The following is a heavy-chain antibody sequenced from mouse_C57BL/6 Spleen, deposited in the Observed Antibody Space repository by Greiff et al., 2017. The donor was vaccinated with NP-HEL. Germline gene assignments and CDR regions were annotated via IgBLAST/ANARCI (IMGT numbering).Heavy chain of an antibody. CDR2: IYPGDGDT. J-gene: IGHJ2*01. Sequence: VMLVESGPELVKPGASVKISCKASGYAFSSSWMNWVKQRPGKGLEWIGRIYPGDGDTNYNGKFKGKATLTADKSSSTAYMQLSSLTSEDSAVYFCAREYYGSSYFDYWGQGTTLTVSS. CDR1: GYAFSSSW. CDR3: AREYYGSSYFDY. V-gene: IGHV1-82*01. D-gene: IGHD1-1*01.